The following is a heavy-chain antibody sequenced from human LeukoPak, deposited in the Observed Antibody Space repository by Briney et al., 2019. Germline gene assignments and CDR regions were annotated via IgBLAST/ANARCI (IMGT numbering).Heavy chain of an antibody. CDR3: ARDRGIVGATTPLYYFDY. V-gene: IGHV1-18*01. Sequence: ASVTDSCMASLYTFTSYGISWVRQPPGQGVAWMGWISAYSVTTNYAQKLQGRVTMTTDPSTSTAYMELRSLRSDDTAVYYCARDRGIVGATTPLYYFDYRGQGTLVTVSS. CDR1: LYTFTSYG. CDR2: ISAYSVTT. J-gene: IGHJ4*02. D-gene: IGHD1-26*01.